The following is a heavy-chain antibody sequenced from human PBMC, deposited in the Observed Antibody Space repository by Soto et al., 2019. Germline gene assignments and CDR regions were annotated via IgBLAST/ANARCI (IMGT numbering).Heavy chain of an antibody. J-gene: IGHJ5*02. V-gene: IGHV3-30-3*01. CDR1: GFTFSSYA. Sequence: LRLSCAASGFTFSSYAMHWVRQAPGKGLEWVAVISYDGSNKYYADSVKGRFTISRDNSKNTLYLQMNSLRAEDTAVYYCAKDLVGGYDADWFDPWGQGTLVTV. CDR3: AKDLVGGYDADWFDP. D-gene: IGHD5-12*01. CDR2: ISYDGSNK.